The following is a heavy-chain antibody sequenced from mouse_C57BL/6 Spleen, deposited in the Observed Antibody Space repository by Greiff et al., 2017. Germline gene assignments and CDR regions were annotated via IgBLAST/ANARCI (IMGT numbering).Heavy chain of an antibody. V-gene: IGHV5-17*01. J-gene: IGHJ3*01. CDR1: GFTFSDYG. CDR2: ISSGSSTI. CDR3: ARQIYYDYVSWFAY. D-gene: IGHD2-4*01. Sequence: EVKLVESGGGLVKPGGSLKLSCAASGFTFSDYGMHWVRQAPEKGLEWVAYISSGSSTIYYADTVKGRFTISRDNAKNTLFLQMTSLRSEDTAMYYCARQIYYDYVSWFAYWGQGTLVTVSA.